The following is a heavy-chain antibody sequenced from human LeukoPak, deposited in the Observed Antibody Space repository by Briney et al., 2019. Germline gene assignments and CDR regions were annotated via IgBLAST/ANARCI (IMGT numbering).Heavy chain of an antibody. J-gene: IGHJ4*02. V-gene: IGHV3-11*06. CDR2: ISSSSSYT. CDR3: ARLAAAGYYFDY. CDR1: GFTFSDYY. Sequence: GASLRLSCAASGFTFSDYYMSSIRQAPGNGLECVSYISSSSSYTNYADSVKGRFTISRDNAKNSLYLQMNSLRAEDTAVYYCARLAAAGYYFDYWGQGTLVTVSS. D-gene: IGHD6-13*01.